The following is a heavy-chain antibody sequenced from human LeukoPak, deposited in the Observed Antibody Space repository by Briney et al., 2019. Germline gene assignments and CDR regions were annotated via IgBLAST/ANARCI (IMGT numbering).Heavy chain of an antibody. V-gene: IGHV4-59*01. CDR1: GGAISTYY. CDR3: ARDKAHTYGYYFDP. J-gene: IGHJ4*02. D-gene: IGHD5-18*01. Sequence: SETLSLTCSVSGGAISTYYWNWIRQSPGQGLEWIGHTSYGTTDYNPSLKSRVTISADTSKNQISLTLTSVTADDTAVYYCARDKAHTYGYYFDPWGQGTQVLVSS. CDR2: TSYGTT.